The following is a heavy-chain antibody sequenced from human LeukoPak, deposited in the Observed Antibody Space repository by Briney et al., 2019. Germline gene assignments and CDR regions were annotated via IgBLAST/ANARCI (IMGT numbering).Heavy chain of an antibody. CDR3: ARTYGGNSDFDY. Sequence: PSETLSLTCAVYGGSFSGYYWSWIRQPPGKGLEWIGEINHSGSTNYNPSLKSRVTISVDTSKNQFSLKLSSVTAADTAVYYCARTYGGNSDFDYWGQGTLVTVSS. V-gene: IGHV4-34*01. CDR2: INHSGST. J-gene: IGHJ4*02. D-gene: IGHD4-23*01. CDR1: GGSFSGYY.